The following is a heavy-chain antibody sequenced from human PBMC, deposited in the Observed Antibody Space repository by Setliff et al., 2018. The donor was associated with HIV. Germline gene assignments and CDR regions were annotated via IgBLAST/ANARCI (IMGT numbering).Heavy chain of an antibody. J-gene: IGHJ4*02. Sequence: SETLRLSCAASGFTFSNAWMSWVRQPPGKGLEWIGSIFYSGSTYYNPSVKSRVTISIDTSKNQFSLRLSSVTAADTAVYYCARDHKYYYDSSGLDYWGQGTLVTVSS. CDR3: ARDHKYYYDSSGLDY. V-gene: IGHV4-39*07. D-gene: IGHD3-22*01. CDR2: IFYSGST. CDR1: GFTFSNAW.